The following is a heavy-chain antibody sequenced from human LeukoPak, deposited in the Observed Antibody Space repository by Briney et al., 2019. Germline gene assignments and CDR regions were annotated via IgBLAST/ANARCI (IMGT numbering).Heavy chain of an antibody. CDR2: IKSKTDGGTT. J-gene: IGHJ6*03. CDR3: TTDIQLWLSPIHFYYYYYMDV. Sequence: KPGGSLRLSCAASGFTFSNAWMSWVRQAPGKGLEWVGRIKSKTDGGTTDYAAPVKGRFTISRDDSKNTLYLQMNSLKTEDTAVYYCTTDIQLWLSPIHFYYYYYMDVWGKGTTVTVSS. V-gene: IGHV3-15*01. D-gene: IGHD5-18*01. CDR1: GFTFSNAW.